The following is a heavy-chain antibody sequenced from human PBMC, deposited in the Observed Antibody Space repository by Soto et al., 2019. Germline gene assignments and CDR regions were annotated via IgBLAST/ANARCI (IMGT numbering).Heavy chain of an antibody. J-gene: IGHJ3*01. CDR3: AKRGGSPADPFDV. D-gene: IGHD1-26*01. Sequence: GESLKISCQTSGYSFTDYWIGWVRQMPGKGLEWMGLIYPGDSDTRNSPSFQGQVTFSVDTSLSTAFLHWSSLKASDTAMYFCAKRGGSPADPFDVWGPGTMVTVSS. V-gene: IGHV5-51*01. CDR1: GYSFTDYW. CDR2: IYPGDSDT.